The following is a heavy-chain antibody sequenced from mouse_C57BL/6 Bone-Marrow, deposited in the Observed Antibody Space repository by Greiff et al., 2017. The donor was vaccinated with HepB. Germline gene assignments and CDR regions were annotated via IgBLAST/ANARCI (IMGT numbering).Heavy chain of an antibody. D-gene: IGHD2-3*01. Sequence: VQLQQSGPELVKPGASVKISCKASGYTFTDYYMNWVKQSHGKSLEWIGDINPNNGGTSYNQKFKGKATLTVDKSSSTAYMELRSLTSEDSAVYYCARTGYYEWFAYWGQGTLVTVSA. CDR2: INPNNGGT. J-gene: IGHJ3*01. V-gene: IGHV1-26*01. CDR3: ARTGYYEWFAY. CDR1: GYTFTDYY.